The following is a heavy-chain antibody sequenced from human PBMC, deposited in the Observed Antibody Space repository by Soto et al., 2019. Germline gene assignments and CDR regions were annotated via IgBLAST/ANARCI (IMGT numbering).Heavy chain of an antibody. D-gene: IGHD3-22*01. Sequence: GGSLRPSCAAPGFTFSSYGMHWVRQAPGQAVVLVAVISYDESKKYYEDSVKGQFTISRDNSKNMLYLQMNSLRAEDTVVYYCAKEGYYYDSSGYAYFDSWGQGTLVTVSS. CDR2: ISYDESKK. CDR1: GFTFSSYG. CDR3: AKEGYYYDSSGYAYFDS. J-gene: IGHJ4*02. V-gene: IGHV3-30*18.